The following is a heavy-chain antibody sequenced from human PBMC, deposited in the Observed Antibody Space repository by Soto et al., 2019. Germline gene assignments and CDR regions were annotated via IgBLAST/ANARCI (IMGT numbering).Heavy chain of an antibody. V-gene: IGHV3-7*01. D-gene: IGHD2-15*01. CDR1: GFTFSSYW. J-gene: IGHJ4*02. Sequence: GGSLRLSCAASGFTFSSYWMSWVRQAPGKGLEWVANIKQDGSEKYYVDSVKGRFTISRDNAKNSLYLQMNSLRAEDTAVYYCARDPGYCSGGSCYEFDYWGQGTLVTVSS. CDR3: ARDPGYCSGGSCYEFDY. CDR2: IKQDGSEK.